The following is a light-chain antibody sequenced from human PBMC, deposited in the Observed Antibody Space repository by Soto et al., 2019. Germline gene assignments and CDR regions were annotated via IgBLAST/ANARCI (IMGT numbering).Light chain of an antibody. J-gene: IGLJ3*02. Sequence: QSVLTQPRSVSGSPGQSVTISCSGTSSDVGGYNYVSWYQQHPGKAPKFMIYDVSKRPSGVPDRFSGSESGNTASLTISGLQAEDEADYYCCSYAGSYSWVFGGGTKVTVL. V-gene: IGLV2-11*01. CDR1: SSDVGGYNY. CDR2: DVS. CDR3: CSYAGSYSWV.